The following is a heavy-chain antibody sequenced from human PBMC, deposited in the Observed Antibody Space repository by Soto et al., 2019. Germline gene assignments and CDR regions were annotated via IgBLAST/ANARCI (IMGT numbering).Heavy chain of an antibody. J-gene: IGHJ4*02. CDR3: ARDTLAGYSSSSPFDY. Sequence: GGSLRLSCAASGFTFSSYGMHWVRQAPGKGLEWVAVIWYDGSNKYYVDSVKGRFTISRDNSKNTLYLQMNSLRAEDTAVYYCARDTLAGYSSSSPFDYWGQGTLVTVSS. CDR1: GFTFSSYG. D-gene: IGHD6-6*01. CDR2: IWYDGSNK. V-gene: IGHV3-33*01.